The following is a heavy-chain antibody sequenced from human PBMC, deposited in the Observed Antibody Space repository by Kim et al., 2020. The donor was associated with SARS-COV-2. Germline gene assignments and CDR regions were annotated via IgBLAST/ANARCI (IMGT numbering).Heavy chain of an antibody. CDR2: TSGSGGST. CDR3: AKGRETYSSSYNDY. D-gene: IGHD6-13*01. CDR1: GFTFSSYA. V-gene: IGHV3-23*01. J-gene: IGHJ4*02. Sequence: GGSLRLSCAASGFTFSSYAMSWVRQAPGKGLEWVSGTSGSGGSTYHADSVKGRFTISRDNSKNTLYLQMNSLRAEDTAVYYCAKGRETYSSSYNDYWGQGTLVTVSS.